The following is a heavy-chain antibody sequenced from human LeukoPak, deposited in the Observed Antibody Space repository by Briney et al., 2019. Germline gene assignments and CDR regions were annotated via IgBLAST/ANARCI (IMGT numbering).Heavy chain of an antibody. CDR2: IYTSGST. CDR1: GGSISSGSYY. J-gene: IGHJ6*02. CDR3: ARDFKASEYYYDSSGGGMDV. D-gene: IGHD3-22*01. Sequence: SQTLSLTCTVSGGSISSGSYYWSWIRQPAGKGLEWIGRIYTSGSTNYNPSLKSRVTMSVDTSKNQFSLKLSSVTAADTAVYYCARDFKASEYYYDSSGGGMDVWGQGTTVTVSS. V-gene: IGHV4-61*02.